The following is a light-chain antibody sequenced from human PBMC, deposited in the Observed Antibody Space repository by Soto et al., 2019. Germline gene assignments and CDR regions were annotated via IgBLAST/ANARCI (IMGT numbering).Light chain of an antibody. J-gene: IGKJ1*01. Sequence: EIVLTQSPATLSLSPRERATLSCRASQSVSSHLAWYQQKPGQAPRLLIYDASNRATGIPARFSGSGSGTDVTLTISRVEPEDFAVYYCQQRSNWPRTFGQGTKVEIK. V-gene: IGKV3-11*01. CDR3: QQRSNWPRT. CDR2: DAS. CDR1: QSVSSH.